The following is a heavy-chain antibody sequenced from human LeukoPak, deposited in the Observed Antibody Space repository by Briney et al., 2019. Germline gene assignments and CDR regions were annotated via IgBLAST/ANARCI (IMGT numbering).Heavy chain of an antibody. CDR3: ASDCSSTSCYRSRGNY. CDR2: IIPIFGTA. Sequence: GASVKVSCKASGYTFTSYYMHWVRQAPGQGLEWMGGIIPIFGTANYAQKFQGRVTITADESTSTAYMVLSSLRSEDTAVYYCASDCSSTSCYRSRGNYWGQGTLVTVSS. CDR1: GYTFTSYY. V-gene: IGHV1-69*13. D-gene: IGHD2-2*02. J-gene: IGHJ4*02.